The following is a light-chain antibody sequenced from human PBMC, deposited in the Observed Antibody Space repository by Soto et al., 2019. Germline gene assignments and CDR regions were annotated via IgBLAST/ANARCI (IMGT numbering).Light chain of an antibody. Sequence: DIQMTQSPSALSASVGDRVAITCRTSDDIGHYLAWYQQKPGKTPSLLIYAASALQSGVPSRFSGSGSGTDFSLTISSLQAEDVGTYYCQKYDSAPWTFGQGTKVEIK. CDR3: QKYDSAPWT. V-gene: IGKV1-27*01. CDR2: AAS. CDR1: DDIGHY. J-gene: IGKJ1*01.